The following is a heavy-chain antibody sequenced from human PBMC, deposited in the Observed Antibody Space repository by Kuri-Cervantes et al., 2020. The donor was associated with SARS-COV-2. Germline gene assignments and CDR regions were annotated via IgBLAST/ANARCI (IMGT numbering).Heavy chain of an antibody. D-gene: IGHD4-17*01. CDR2: ISYSGST. CDR3: ARRVPDDYGDYRFDP. CDR1: GDSISSSRYY. Sequence: SCTVSGDSISSSRYYWGWIRQPPGKGLEWVGSISYSGSTYYNPSLKSRITISVDTSKNQFSLKLSSVTAADTAVYYCARRVPDDYGDYRFDPWGQGTLVTVSS. J-gene: IGHJ5*02. V-gene: IGHV4-39*01.